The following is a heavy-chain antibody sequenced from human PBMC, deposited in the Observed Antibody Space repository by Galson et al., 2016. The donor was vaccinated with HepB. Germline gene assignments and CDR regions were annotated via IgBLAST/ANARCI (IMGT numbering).Heavy chain of an antibody. CDR1: GFTFSQRG. CDR2: DSMDGRRK. V-gene: IGHV3-30*18. J-gene: IGHJ4*02. Sequence: SLRLSCAASGFTFSQRGMHWVRQAPGKGLEWVAADSMDGRRKFYADSVKGRFTISRDNSNNMFFLQMSSLRVDDTAVYYCAKRHEYCPPVGCSVDYWGQGTLVSVSS. D-gene: IGHD2/OR15-2a*01. CDR3: AKRHEYCPPVGCSVDY.